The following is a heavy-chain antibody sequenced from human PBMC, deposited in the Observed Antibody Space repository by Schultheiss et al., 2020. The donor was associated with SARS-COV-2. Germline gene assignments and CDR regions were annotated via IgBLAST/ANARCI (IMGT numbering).Heavy chain of an antibody. D-gene: IGHD6-19*01. J-gene: IGHJ6*02. V-gene: IGHV1-69*04. Sequence: SVKVSCKASGYTFTSYGISWVRQAPGQGLEWMGRIIPILVIANYAQKFQGRVTITADKSTSTAYMELSSLRSEDTAVYYCARDENSSMDYYYGMDVWGQGTTVTVSS. CDR1: GYTFTSYG. CDR2: IIPILVIA. CDR3: ARDENSSMDYYYGMDV.